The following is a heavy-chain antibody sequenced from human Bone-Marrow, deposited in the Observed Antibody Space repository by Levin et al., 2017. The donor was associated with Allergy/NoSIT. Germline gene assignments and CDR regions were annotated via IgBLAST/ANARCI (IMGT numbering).Heavy chain of an antibody. D-gene: IGHD1-1*01. CDR3: ARVGGYNWNDGSDF. CDR2: IDPSGGDT. Sequence: GESLKISCKASGYNFTRHYMHWVLQAPGQGLEWMGIIDPSGGDTSYAQNFQGRVTMTWDTSTSTVYMELSSLRSEDTASYYCARVGGYNWNDGSDFWGQGTLVTVSS. V-gene: IGHV1-46*01. J-gene: IGHJ4*02. CDR1: GYNFTRHY.